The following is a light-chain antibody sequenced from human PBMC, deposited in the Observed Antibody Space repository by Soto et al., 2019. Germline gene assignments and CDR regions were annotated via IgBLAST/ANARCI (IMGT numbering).Light chain of an antibody. J-gene: IGKJ4*01. V-gene: IGKV3-11*01. Sequence: EIVLTQSPATLSLSPGERATLSCRASQSVSSYLAWYQQKPGQAPRLLIYDASNRATGIPARFSGSGSGTDFTLTISRLEPEDFAVYYCKQRSNLPLPTFGGGTKVEIK. CDR1: QSVSSY. CDR3: KQRSNLPLPT. CDR2: DAS.